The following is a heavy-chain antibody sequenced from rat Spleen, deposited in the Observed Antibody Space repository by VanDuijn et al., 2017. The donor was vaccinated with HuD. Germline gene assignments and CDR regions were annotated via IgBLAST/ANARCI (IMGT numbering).Heavy chain of an antibody. CDR1: GFTFSNYG. V-gene: IGHV5-25*01. Sequence: EVQLVESGGGSVQPGRSMKLSCAVSGFTFSNYGMHWIRQAPTKGLEWVASIGYEGGNTYYRDSVKGRFTIFRDSAKSTLYLQMNSLRSEDTATYYCARRYYSGFDYWGQGVMVTVSS. CDR2: IGYEGGNT. CDR3: ARRYYSGFDY. D-gene: IGHD1-1*01. J-gene: IGHJ2*01.